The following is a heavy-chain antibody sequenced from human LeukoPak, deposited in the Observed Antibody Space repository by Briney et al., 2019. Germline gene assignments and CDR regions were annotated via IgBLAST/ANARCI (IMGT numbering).Heavy chain of an antibody. Sequence: ASVKVSCKASGYTFTSYGISWVRQAPGQGLEWMGWISAYNGNTNYAQKLQGRVTMTTDTSTSTAYMELRSLRSDDTAVYYCARVGQLDNSAQLSRNGMDVWGQGTTVTVSS. J-gene: IGHJ6*02. V-gene: IGHV1-18*01. D-gene: IGHD6-6*01. CDR3: ARVGQLDNSAQLSRNGMDV. CDR1: GYTFTSYG. CDR2: ISAYNGNT.